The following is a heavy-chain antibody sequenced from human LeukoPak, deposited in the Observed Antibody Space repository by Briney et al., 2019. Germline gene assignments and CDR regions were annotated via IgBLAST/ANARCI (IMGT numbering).Heavy chain of an antibody. CDR3: ARGPQLVDYYYIDV. D-gene: IGHD6-13*01. Sequence: SQTLSLTCAISEYSVSSNSAAWNWIRQSPSRGLGWLGRTYYRSKWYYDYAVSVKSRITINPDTSKNHFSLQLNSVTPEDTAVYYCARGPQLVDYYYIDVWGKGTTVTVSS. CDR1: EYSVSSNSAA. CDR2: TYYRSKWYY. J-gene: IGHJ6*03. V-gene: IGHV6-1*01.